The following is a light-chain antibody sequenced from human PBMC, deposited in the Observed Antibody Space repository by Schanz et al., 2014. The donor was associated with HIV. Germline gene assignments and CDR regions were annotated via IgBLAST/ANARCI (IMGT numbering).Light chain of an antibody. CDR2: EMH. CDR1: SSDIGGY. V-gene: IGLV2-8*01. CDR3: SSHAGRSSFVV. J-gene: IGLJ2*01. Sequence: QSALTQPPSASGSPGQSVTISCTGTSSDIGGYVSWYQHHPGKAPKLLISEMHRRPSGVPDRFSGSRSGNTASLTISGLQAEDEADYYCSSHAGRSSFVVFGGGTKLTVL.